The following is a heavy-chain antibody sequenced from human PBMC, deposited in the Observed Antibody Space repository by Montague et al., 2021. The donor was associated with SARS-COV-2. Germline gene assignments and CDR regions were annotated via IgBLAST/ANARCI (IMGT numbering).Heavy chain of an antibody. V-gene: IGHV4-61*01. D-gene: IGHD3-22*01. CDR1: GDSVISDKYY. J-gene: IGHJ5*02. Sequence: SETRSLTCTVTGDSVISDKYYWSWIRQPPGKGLEWIGFIYDSGXTXYNPSLHSRVTITIDTSKNQFSLNLMSVTPADTAVYYCVKGSGYPWGQGTLVTVSS. CDR3: VKGSGYP. CDR2: IYDSGXT.